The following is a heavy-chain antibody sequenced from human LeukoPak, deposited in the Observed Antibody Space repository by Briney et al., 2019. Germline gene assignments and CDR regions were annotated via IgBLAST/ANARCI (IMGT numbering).Heavy chain of an antibody. V-gene: IGHV5-51*01. D-gene: IGHD3-10*01. Sequence: GESLKISCKGSGYSFTSYWIGCVRQMPGKGLEWMGIIYPGDSDTRYSPSFQGQVTISADKSISTAYLQWSSLKASDTAMYYCASQTYYYGSGSAPDAFDIWGQGTMVTVSS. CDR2: IYPGDSDT. CDR1: GYSFTSYW. J-gene: IGHJ3*02. CDR3: ASQTYYYGSGSAPDAFDI.